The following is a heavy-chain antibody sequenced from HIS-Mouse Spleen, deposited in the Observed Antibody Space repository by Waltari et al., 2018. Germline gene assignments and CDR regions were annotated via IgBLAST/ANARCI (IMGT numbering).Heavy chain of an antibody. D-gene: IGHD2-8*01. CDR1: GYTFTSYG. CDR2: ISPYNDNT. V-gene: IGHV1-18*01. CDR3: ASACTNGVCYDY. Sequence: QVQLVQSGAEVKKPGASVKVSCKASGYTFTSYGISWVRQAPGQGMEWMGWISPYNDNTIYAQKLQGTVTITTDTSTITAYMELRSLRSDDTAVYYCASACTNGVCYDYRGQGTLVTVSS. J-gene: IGHJ4*02.